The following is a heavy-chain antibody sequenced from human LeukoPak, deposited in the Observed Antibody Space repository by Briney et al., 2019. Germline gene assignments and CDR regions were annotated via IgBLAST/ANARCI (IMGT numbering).Heavy chain of an antibody. CDR3: ASTYYYGSGSYYLDY. J-gene: IGHJ4*02. CDR2: IYYSGST. Sequence: PSETLSLTCAVYGGSFSGYYWSWIRQPPGKGLEWIGYIYYSGSTNYNPSLKSRVTISVDTSKNQFSLKLSSVTAADTAVYYCASTYYYGSGSYYLDYWGQGTLVTVSS. V-gene: IGHV4-59*08. D-gene: IGHD3-10*01. CDR1: GGSFSGYY.